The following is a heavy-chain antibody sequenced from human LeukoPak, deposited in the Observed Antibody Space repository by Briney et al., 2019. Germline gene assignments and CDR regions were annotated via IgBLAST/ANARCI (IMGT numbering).Heavy chain of an antibody. CDR3: ARHRREYYGSGSYSV. D-gene: IGHD3-10*01. CDR2: IYYGENT. CDR1: GGSISSSSYY. Sequence: PSETLSLTCTVSGGSISSSSYYWDWIRQPPGEGLEWLGSIYYGENTSYKPSLKSRVTMSVDTSKNQFSLRLTSVTAADTAVYYCARHRREYYGSGSYSVWGQGTLVTVSS. V-gene: IGHV4-39*07. J-gene: IGHJ4*02.